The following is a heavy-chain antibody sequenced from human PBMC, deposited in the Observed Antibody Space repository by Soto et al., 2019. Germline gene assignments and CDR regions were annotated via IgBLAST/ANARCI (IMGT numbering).Heavy chain of an antibody. CDR3: AKAPYGDYLFDY. V-gene: IGHV3-9*01. J-gene: IGHJ4*02. Sequence: EVPLVESGGGLVQPGRSLRLSCAASGFTFDDYAMHWVRQAPGKGLWWVSGISRNRGSIGYADSVKGRCTISRDNAKNAQYLHMNSLRAEDTALYYCAKAPYGDYLFDYWGQGTLVTVSS. D-gene: IGHD4-17*01. CDR1: GFTFDDYA. CDR2: ISRNRGSI.